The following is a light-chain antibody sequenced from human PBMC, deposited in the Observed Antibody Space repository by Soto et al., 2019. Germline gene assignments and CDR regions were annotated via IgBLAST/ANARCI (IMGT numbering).Light chain of an antibody. J-gene: IGLJ2*01. CDR2: GNS. CDR3: QSYASSGSGFEV. Sequence: QSVLTQPPSVSGAPGQRVTISCTGSSSNIGAGYDVHWYQQLPGTAPKLLIYGNSNRPSGVPDRFSGSKSGTSASLTITGLQAEDEADYYCQSYASSGSGFEVFGGGTKLTVL. CDR1: SSNIGAGYD. V-gene: IGLV1-40*01.